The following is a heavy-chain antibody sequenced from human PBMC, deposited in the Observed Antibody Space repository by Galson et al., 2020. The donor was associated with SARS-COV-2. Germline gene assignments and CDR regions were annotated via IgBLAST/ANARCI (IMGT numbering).Heavy chain of an antibody. Sequence: GESLKISCAASGFTFSDYYMSWIRQAPGKGLEWVSYISSSSYTNYADSVKGRFTISRDNAKNSLYLQMNSLRAEDTAVYYCARVIYCGGDCLYYFDYWGQGTLVTVSS. D-gene: IGHD2-21*02. CDR1: GFTFSDYY. CDR3: ARVIYCGGDCLYYFDY. J-gene: IGHJ4*02. CDR2: ISSSSYT. V-gene: IGHV3-11*06.